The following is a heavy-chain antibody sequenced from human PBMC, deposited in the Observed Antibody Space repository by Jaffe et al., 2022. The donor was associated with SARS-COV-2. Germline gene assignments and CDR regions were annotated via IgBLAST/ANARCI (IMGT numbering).Heavy chain of an antibody. Sequence: QLQLQESGPGLVKPSETLSLTCAVSGGSISSSGYYWGWVRQPPGKGLEWIGRIYSSGSTYYNPSLKSRVTISVDTSKNQFSLKLSSVTAADTAVYYCVRCGFSSAWLQVWGQGILVTVSS. V-gene: IGHV4-39*01. D-gene: IGHD6-19*01. CDR1: GGSISSSGYY. J-gene: IGHJ4*02. CDR3: VRCGFSSAWLQV. CDR2: IYSSGST.